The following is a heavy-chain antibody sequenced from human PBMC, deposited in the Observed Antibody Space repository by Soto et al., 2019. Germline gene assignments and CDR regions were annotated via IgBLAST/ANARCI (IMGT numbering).Heavy chain of an antibody. J-gene: IGHJ4*02. V-gene: IGHV3-53*01. D-gene: IGHD2-21*01. Sequence: EARLAQSGGGLVQPGGSLRLSCAASGFSVGGNYMSWVRQAPGKGLELVSLIYSGGNPFYADSMKGRFTLSRDNSNNMLYLQMDSLRAEDTAVYYCARGPNSDCWGQGTLVIVSS. CDR3: ARGPNSDC. CDR2: IYSGGNP. CDR1: GFSVGGNY.